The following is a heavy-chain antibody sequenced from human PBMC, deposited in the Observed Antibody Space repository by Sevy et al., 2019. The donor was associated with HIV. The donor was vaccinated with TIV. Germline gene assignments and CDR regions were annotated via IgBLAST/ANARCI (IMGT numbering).Heavy chain of an antibody. CDR3: ARDSGYDILTGYYAPFDY. CDR2: IYYSGST. D-gene: IGHD3-9*01. J-gene: IGHJ4*02. V-gene: IGHV4-59*13. CDR1: GGSISSYY. Sequence: SETLSLTCTVSGGSISSYYWSWIRQPPGKGLEWIGYIYYSGSTNYNPSLKSRVTISVDTSKNQFSLKLSSVTAADTAVYYCARDSGYDILTGYYAPFDYWGQGTLVTVSS.